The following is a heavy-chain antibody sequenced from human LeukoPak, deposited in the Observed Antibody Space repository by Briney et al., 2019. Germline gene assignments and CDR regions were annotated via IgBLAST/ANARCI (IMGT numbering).Heavy chain of an antibody. Sequence: GASVKVSCKASGYTFTSYGISWVRQAPGQGLEWMGWISAYNGNTNYAQKLQGRVTMTTDTSTSTAYMELRSLRSEDTAVYYCARDGCDSSGYPIPPYMDVWGKGTTVTVSS. CDR2: ISAYNGNT. CDR1: GYTFTSYG. J-gene: IGHJ6*03. CDR3: ARDGCDSSGYPIPPYMDV. D-gene: IGHD3-22*01. V-gene: IGHV1-18*01.